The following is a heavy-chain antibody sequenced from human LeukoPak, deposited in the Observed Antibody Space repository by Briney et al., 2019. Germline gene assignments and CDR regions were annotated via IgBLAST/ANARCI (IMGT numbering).Heavy chain of an antibody. CDR1: TDTFNNYG. J-gene: IGHJ4*02. CDR2: IVPVFETI. D-gene: IGHD1-1*01. CDR3: ARSWAVQDTFDYFDD. V-gene: IGHV1-69*13. Sequence: GASVTVSCKASTDTFNNYGIVWVRQAPGQGLEWMGGIVPVFETIDYAQKFQGRVTLSADDSTTTAYMELNSLRSEDTAVYYCARSWAVQDTFDYFDDWGQGTLVTVSS.